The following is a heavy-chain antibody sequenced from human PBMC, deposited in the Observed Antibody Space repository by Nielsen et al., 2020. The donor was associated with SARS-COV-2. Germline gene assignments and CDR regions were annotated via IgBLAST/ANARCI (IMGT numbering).Heavy chain of an antibody. D-gene: IGHD3-3*01. V-gene: IGHV4-59*12. J-gene: IGHJ5*02. Sequence: SETLSLTCTVSGGSISSYYWSWIRQPPGKGLEWIGYIYYSGSTNYNPSLKSRVTISVDTSKNQFSLKLSSVTAADTAVYYCARGGPYGFGFWSGYFTNWFDPWGQGTLVTVSS. CDR1: GGSISSYY. CDR2: IYYSGST. CDR3: ARGGPYGFGFWSGYFTNWFDP.